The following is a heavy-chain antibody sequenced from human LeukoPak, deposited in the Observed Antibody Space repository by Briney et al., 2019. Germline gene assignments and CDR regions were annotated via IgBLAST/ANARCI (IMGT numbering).Heavy chain of an antibody. V-gene: IGHV4-61*09. CDR2: IHTSGST. D-gene: IGHD6-19*01. CDR3: VKSGGYGLIDY. Sequence: SSQTLSLTCTVSGASISSTSYCWGWIRQPAGKGLEWIGHIHTSGSTNYNPSLKSRVTISVDMSKNQFSLRLSSVTAADTAMYYCVKSGGYGLIDYWGQGTLVTVSS. CDR1: GASISSTSYC. J-gene: IGHJ4*02.